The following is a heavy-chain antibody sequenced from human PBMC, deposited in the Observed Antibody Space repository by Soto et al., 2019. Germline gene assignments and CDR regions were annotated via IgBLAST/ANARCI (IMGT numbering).Heavy chain of an antibody. V-gene: IGHV4-39*01. Sequence: QLLESGPGLVKPSETLSLTCTVSGGSISSSSYYWGWIRQPPGKGLEWIGSIYYSGSTYYNPSLKSRVTISVDTSKNQFSLKLSSVTAADTAVYYCARAGCSSTSCLDYWGQGTLVTVSS. D-gene: IGHD2-2*01. CDR1: GGSISSSSYY. CDR2: IYYSGST. CDR3: ARAGCSSTSCLDY. J-gene: IGHJ4*02.